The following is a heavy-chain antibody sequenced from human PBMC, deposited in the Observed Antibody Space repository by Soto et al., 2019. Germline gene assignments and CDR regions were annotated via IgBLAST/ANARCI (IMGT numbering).Heavy chain of an antibody. CDR3: ARDYPYYYDNSGYYGYFEY. D-gene: IGHD3-22*01. Sequence: SETLSLTCTFSVGSINTGGYFCTWIRQHPWKGLEWIGYIASSGSTYYNPSLKGRLTIAADTSENQFSLRLTSVTAADTAVYYCARDYPYYYDNSGYYGYFEYWGQGTLGNVSS. CDR2: IASSGST. V-gene: IGHV4-31*03. J-gene: IGHJ4*02. CDR1: VGSINTGGYF.